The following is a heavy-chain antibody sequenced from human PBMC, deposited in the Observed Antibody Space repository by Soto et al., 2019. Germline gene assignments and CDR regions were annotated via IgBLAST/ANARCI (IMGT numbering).Heavy chain of an antibody. CDR2: IYHSGST. CDR1: GESFSGY. J-gene: IGHJ5*02. CDR3: ARVPSP. V-gene: IGHV4-34*01. Sequence: SETLSLTCAVSGESFSGYWSWIRQPPGKGLEWIGEIYHSGSTYYNPSLKSRVTISVDRSKNQFSLKLSSVTAADTAVYYCARVPSPWGQGTLVTVSS.